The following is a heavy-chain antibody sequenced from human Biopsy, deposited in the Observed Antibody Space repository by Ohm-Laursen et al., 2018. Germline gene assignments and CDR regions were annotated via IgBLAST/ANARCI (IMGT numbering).Heavy chain of an antibody. Sequence: ASVKVSCKVSGHTFTAYGISWVRQAPGQGLEWMGWISTYNGDTNIAQKFQGRVSMTTDTSTRTAYMELRSLRSGDTAIYFCARDPGYDFWSGSDPFDIWGQGTLVTVS. D-gene: IGHD3-3*01. CDR1: GHTFTAYG. CDR3: ARDPGYDFWSGSDPFDI. V-gene: IGHV1-18*04. J-gene: IGHJ3*02. CDR2: ISTYNGDT.